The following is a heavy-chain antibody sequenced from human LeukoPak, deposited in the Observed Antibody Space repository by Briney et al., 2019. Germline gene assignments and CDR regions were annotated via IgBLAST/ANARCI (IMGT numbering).Heavy chain of an antibody. J-gene: IGHJ4*02. CDR3: SKGTDSSGYYPERSFDY. Sequence: GGSLRLSCAASGFTISSYAMSWVRQAPGKGLEWVSAISGSGGSTYYADSVKGRFTISRDNFKNTLYLQMNSLRAEDTAVYYCSKGTDSSGYYPERSFDYWGQGTLVTVSS. CDR2: ISGSGGST. D-gene: IGHD3-22*01. V-gene: IGHV3-23*01. CDR1: GFTISSYA.